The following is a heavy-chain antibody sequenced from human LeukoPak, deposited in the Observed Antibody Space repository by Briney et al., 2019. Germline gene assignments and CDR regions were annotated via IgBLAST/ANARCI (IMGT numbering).Heavy chain of an antibody. D-gene: IGHD2-2*01. CDR3: ARDCSTSCCPPFNY. Sequence: ASVKVSCKASSYTFTSYGISWVRQAPGQGLDWMGWVSAYNGDTNYAQRFQGRVTMTTDASTSTAYMELRSLRSDDTAVYYCARDCSTSCCPPFNYWGQGTLVTVSS. V-gene: IGHV1-18*04. CDR1: SYTFTSYG. J-gene: IGHJ4*02. CDR2: VSAYNGDT.